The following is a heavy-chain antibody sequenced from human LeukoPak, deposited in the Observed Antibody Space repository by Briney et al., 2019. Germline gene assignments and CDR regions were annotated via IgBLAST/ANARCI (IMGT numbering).Heavy chain of an antibody. V-gene: IGHV1-69*05. D-gene: IGHD3-3*01. Sequence: SVKVSCKASGGTFSSYAISWVRQAPGQGLEWMGGIIPIFGTANYAQKFQGRVTITTDGFTSTAYMELSSLRSEDTAVYYCARAYYDFWSGRETPYYYYYYMDVWGKGTTVTVSS. CDR1: GGTFSSYA. CDR2: IIPIFGTA. CDR3: ARAYYDFWSGRETPYYYYYYMDV. J-gene: IGHJ6*03.